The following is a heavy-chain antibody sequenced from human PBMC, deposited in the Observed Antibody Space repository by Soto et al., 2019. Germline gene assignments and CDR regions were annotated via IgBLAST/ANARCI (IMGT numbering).Heavy chain of an antibody. J-gene: IGHJ1*01. D-gene: IGHD3-3*01. CDR1: GFTFSSYA. CDR3: ASAFRVDFQH. CDR2: INSGGSSI. Sequence: EVQLVESGGGLVKPGGSLRLSCAASGFTFSSYAMNWVRQAPGKGLEWVSSINSGGSSIHYADSVKGRFTISRDNAKSSLYLQMNSLRADDAAVYYCASAFRVDFQHWGQGTLVTVSS. V-gene: IGHV3-21*01.